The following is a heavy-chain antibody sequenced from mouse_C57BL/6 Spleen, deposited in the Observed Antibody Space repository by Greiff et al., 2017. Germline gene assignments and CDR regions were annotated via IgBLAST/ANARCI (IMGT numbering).Heavy chain of an antibody. Sequence: EVQRVESGGGLVQPKGSLKLSCAASGFTFNTYAMHWVRQAPGKGLEWVARIRSKSSNYATYYADSVKDRFTISRDDSQSMLYLQMNNLKTEDTAMYYCVRDGDYAGYFDVWGTGTTVTVSS. CDR1: GFTFNTYA. D-gene: IGHD2-4*01. CDR3: VRDGDYAGYFDV. CDR2: IRSKSSNYAT. J-gene: IGHJ1*03. V-gene: IGHV10-3*01.